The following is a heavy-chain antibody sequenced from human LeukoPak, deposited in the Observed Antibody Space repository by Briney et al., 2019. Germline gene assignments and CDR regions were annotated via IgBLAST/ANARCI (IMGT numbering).Heavy chain of an antibody. CDR2: IKEDGSEK. J-gene: IGHJ4*02. CDR1: GFSFHNYW. CDR3: ARADYYGIVAGVCDY. V-gene: IGHV3-7*03. D-gene: IGHD3-10*01. Sequence: PGRSLRLSCAVSGFSFHNYWMSWVRQAPGKGLEWVATIKEDGSEKYYVDSVKGRFTISRDNAKNSLYLQMNSLRAEDTAVYYCARADYYGIVAGVCDYWGQGTLVTVSS.